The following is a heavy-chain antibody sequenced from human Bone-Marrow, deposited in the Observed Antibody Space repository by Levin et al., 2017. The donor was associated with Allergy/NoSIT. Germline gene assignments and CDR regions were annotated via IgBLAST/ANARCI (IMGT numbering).Heavy chain of an antibody. CDR2: IDSSGGTI. D-gene: IGHD6-19*01. CDR1: GFTLRSHN. CDR3: VRDGGLAVADY. V-gene: IGHV3-48*01. J-gene: IGHJ4*02. Sequence: GESLKISCAASGFTLRSHNMNWVRQAPGKGPAWISYIDSSGGTIFYADSVKGRFTISRDDGQNSFYLQMDSLRVEDTAVYYCVRDGGLAVADYWGPGTLVTVSS.